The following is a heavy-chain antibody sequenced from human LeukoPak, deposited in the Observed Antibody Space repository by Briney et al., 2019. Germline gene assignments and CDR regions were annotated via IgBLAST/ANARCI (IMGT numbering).Heavy chain of an antibody. D-gene: IGHD6-13*01. Sequence: GGSLRLSWAAAGFTFDDYAMHWVRQAPGKGLGWVSGISWNSGSIGYADSVKGRFTISRDNAKSTLYLQMNSLRADDTAVYYCVRGVSSLNYYFDYWGQGTLVTVSS. V-gene: IGHV3-9*01. CDR3: VRGVSSLNYYFDY. CDR1: GFTFDDYA. CDR2: ISWNSGSI. J-gene: IGHJ4*02.